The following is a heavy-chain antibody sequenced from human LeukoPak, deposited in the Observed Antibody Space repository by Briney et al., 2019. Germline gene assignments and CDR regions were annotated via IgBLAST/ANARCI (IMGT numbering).Heavy chain of an antibody. CDR2: IKEDGSEK. J-gene: IGHJ3*01. CDR3: ARRMVQWELLESAFDV. V-gene: IGHV3-7*01. Sequence: GGSLRLSCAASGFIFSTYWMSWVRQAPGKGLEWVANIKEDGSEKYYVDSVKGRFTISRDNAKNSAKSSLYLQMNSLRAEDTAVYYCARRMVQWELLESAFDVWGQGTMVTVSS. CDR1: GFIFSTYW. D-gene: IGHD1-26*01.